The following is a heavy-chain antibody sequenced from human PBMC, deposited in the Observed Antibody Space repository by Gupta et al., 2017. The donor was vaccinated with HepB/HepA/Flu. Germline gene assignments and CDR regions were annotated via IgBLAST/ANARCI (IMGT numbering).Heavy chain of an antibody. V-gene: IGHV3-48*02. J-gene: IGHJ3*02. CDR2: ISNDDI. CDR3: VRDDKWAFDM. D-gene: IGHD1-26*01. CDR1: GFTFSRYS. Sequence: EVQLVESGGGLVQPGGSLRLSCAASGFTFSRYSMNWVRQAPGKGLERVAYISNDDIYYVDSVKGRFTISRDNAKSSLSLQMNSLRDEDTALYYCVRDDKWAFDMWGHGTMVTVSS.